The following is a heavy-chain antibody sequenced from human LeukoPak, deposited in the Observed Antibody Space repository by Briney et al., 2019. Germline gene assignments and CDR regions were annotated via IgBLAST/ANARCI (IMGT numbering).Heavy chain of an antibody. CDR3: AEVLDSYGNYYYYYGMDV. Sequence: GGSLRLSCAASGFTFSSYAMSWVRQAPGKGLEWVSAISGSGGSTYYADSVKGRFTISRDNSKNTLYLQMNSLRAEDTAVYYCAEVLDSYGNYYYYYGMDVWGQGTTVTVSS. J-gene: IGHJ6*02. V-gene: IGHV3-23*01. CDR2: ISGSGGST. CDR1: GFTFSSYA. D-gene: IGHD5-18*01.